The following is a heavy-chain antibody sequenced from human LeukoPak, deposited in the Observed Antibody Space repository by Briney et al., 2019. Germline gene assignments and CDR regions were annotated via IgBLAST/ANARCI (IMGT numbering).Heavy chain of an antibody. CDR1: GFTFSSYA. D-gene: IGHD3-10*01. Sequence: GGSLRLSCAASGFTFSSYAMSWVRQTPGKGLEWVSAISGSGGSTYYADSVKGRFTISRDNSKNMLYLQMNGLRAEDTAVYYCARDTSYGSNHYYYGMDVWGQGTTVTVSS. J-gene: IGHJ6*02. CDR2: ISGSGGST. CDR3: ARDTSYGSNHYYYGMDV. V-gene: IGHV3-23*01.